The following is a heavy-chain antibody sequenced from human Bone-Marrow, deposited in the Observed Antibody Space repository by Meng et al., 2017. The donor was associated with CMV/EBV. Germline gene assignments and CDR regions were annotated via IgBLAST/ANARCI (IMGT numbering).Heavy chain of an antibody. CDR3: ARHCSSTSCYDY. D-gene: IGHD2-2*01. Sequence: GESLKISCVASGFTFSGSAMHWVRQASGKGLEWVGRIRSKANSYATAYAASVKGRFTISRDDSKNTAYLQMNSLRAEDTAVYYCARHCSSTSCYDYWGQGTLVTVSS. J-gene: IGHJ4*02. V-gene: IGHV3-73*01. CDR2: IRSKANSYAT. CDR1: GFTFSGSA.